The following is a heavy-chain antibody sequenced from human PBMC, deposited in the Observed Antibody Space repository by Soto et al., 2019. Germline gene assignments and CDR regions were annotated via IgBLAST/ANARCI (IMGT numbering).Heavy chain of an antibody. V-gene: IGHV4-61*05. CDR2: IYDSGST. CDR3: ARYRRGTGWYYLDY. D-gene: IGHD6-19*01. CDR1: GGSISSSSYY. Sequence: SETLSLTCTVSGGSISSSSYYWGWIRQPPGKGLEWIGCIYDSGSTNYSPSLQSRVTMSVDRSKNQFSLALTSVTAADTAVYFCARYRRGTGWYYLDYWGQGILVTVSS. J-gene: IGHJ4*02.